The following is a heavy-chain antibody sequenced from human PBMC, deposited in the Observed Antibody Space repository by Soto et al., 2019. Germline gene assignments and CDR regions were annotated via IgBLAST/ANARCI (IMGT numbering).Heavy chain of an antibody. CDR1: GYTFTSDD. CDR2: ISNYNGNT. J-gene: IGHJ6*02. V-gene: IGHV1-18*01. D-gene: IGHD6-13*01. CDR3: ARTKAGNFYYGMDV. Sequence: QVQLVQSGAEVKKPGASVRVSCKASGYTFTSDDINWVRQAPGQGLEWMGWISNYNGNTNYAQKFQGRVTMTTDASTSTAYMELRSLRSDDTAVYYCARTKAGNFYYGMDVWGQGTTVTVSS.